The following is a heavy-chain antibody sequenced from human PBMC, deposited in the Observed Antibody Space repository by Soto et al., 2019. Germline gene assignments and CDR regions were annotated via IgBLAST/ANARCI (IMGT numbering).Heavy chain of an antibody. CDR3: ARVGFGITMVRGVITGYYYGMDV. CDR2: IWYDGSNK. CDR1: GFTFSSDG. V-gene: IGHV3-33*01. J-gene: IGHJ6*02. D-gene: IGHD3-10*01. Sequence: GGSLRLSCAASGFTFSSDGMHWVRQAPGKGLEWVAVIWYDGSNKYYADSVKGRFTISRDNSKNTLYLQMNSLRAEDTAVYYCARVGFGITMVRGVITGYYYGMDVWGQGTTVTVSS.